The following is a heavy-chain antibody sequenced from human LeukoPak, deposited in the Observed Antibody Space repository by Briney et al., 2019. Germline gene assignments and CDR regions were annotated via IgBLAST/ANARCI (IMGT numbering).Heavy chain of an antibody. Sequence: TETLSLTCTVSGGSISSYYWSWIRQPPGKGLEWSGYIYYSGGTTYNTSLKSRVTISVDTSKNQFSLKLSSVTAADTAVYYCARGLGDYGSYWGQGTLVTVSS. CDR3: ARGLGDYGSY. CDR1: GGSISSYY. J-gene: IGHJ4*02. V-gene: IGHV4-59*01. CDR2: IYYSGGT. D-gene: IGHD4-17*01.